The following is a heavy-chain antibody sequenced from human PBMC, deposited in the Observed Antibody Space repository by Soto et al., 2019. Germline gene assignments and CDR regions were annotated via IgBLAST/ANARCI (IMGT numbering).Heavy chain of an antibody. J-gene: IGHJ4*02. V-gene: IGHV4-4*02. Sequence: SQTLSLTWALSPGSISSSDWWTRYRQSPGKEQEWIGEISRSGSTNYNPSLKSPLSISVNKSKNQFSLKLNSVTAAATAEYYWASVTDILTGYGVRGQGT. CDR1: PGSISSSDW. D-gene: IGHD3-9*01. CDR3: ASVTDILTGYGV. CDR2: ISRSGST.